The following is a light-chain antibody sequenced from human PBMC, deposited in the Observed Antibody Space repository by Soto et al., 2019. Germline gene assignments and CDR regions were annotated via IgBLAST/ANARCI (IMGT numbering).Light chain of an antibody. CDR3: SSYTSSSTYV. CDR2: EVS. V-gene: IGLV2-14*01. J-gene: IGLJ1*01. Sequence: QSALTQPASVSGSPGQSITISCTGTSSDVGGYDCVSWYQQHPGKAPKLMIYEVSNRPSGVSIRFSGSKSGNTASRTISGLQAEYEADYYCSSYTSSSTYVFGTGTKLTV. CDR1: SSDVGGYDC.